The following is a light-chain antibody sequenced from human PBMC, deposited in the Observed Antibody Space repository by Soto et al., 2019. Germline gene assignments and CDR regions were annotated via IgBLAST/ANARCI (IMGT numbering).Light chain of an antibody. V-gene: IGKV3-20*01. CDR2: GAS. J-gene: IGKJ1*01. CDR3: HQYGTSPWT. Sequence: EIVLTQSSGTLSLSPGERATLSCRASQSVSKYLAWYQQKPGQAPRVLIYGASSRATGIPDRFSGSGSGTDFTLTISRLEPEDFAVYYCHQYGTSPWTLGQGTKVEIK. CDR1: QSVSKY.